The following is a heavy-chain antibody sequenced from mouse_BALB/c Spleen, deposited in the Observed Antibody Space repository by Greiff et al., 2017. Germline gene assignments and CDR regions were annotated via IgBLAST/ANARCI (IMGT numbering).Heavy chain of an antibody. Sequence: QVQLQQSGAELMKPGASVKISCKATGYTFSSYWIEWVKQRPGHGLEWIGEILPGSGSTNYNEKFKGKATFTADTSSNTAYMQLSSLTSEDSAVYYCARRAYYGYDDWFAYWGQGTLVTVSA. D-gene: IGHD2-9*01. CDR3: ARRAYYGYDDWFAY. CDR1: GYTFSSYW. J-gene: IGHJ3*01. CDR2: ILPGSGST. V-gene: IGHV1-9*01.